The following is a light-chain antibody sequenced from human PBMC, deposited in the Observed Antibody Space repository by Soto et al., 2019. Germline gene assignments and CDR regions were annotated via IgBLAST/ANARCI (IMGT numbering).Light chain of an antibody. J-gene: IGLJ1*01. Sequence: QSVLTQTPSASGTPGQRVTISCSGGSSNIGSNNVNWYQQLPGTAPKLLIYNTNQRPSGVPDRFSGSKSGTSASLAISGLQSEDEADYYCAAWDDSLIGYVFATGTKHTVL. CDR1: SSNIGSNN. V-gene: IGLV1-44*01. CDR3: AAWDDSLIGYV. CDR2: NTN.